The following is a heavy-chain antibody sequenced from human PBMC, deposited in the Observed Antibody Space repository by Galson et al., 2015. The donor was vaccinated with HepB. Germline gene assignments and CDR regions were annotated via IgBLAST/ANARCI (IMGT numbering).Heavy chain of an antibody. Sequence: SVKVSCKASGYTFTRYAMNWVRQAPGQGLEWMGWINTNTGNPTYAQGFTGRFVFSLDTSVSTAYLQISSLKAEDTAVYYCASDVYGGNSGWNWFDPWGQGTLVTVSS. CDR3: ASDVYGGNSGWNWFDP. V-gene: IGHV7-4-1*02. CDR1: GYTFTRYA. D-gene: IGHD4-23*01. CDR2: INTNTGNP. J-gene: IGHJ5*02.